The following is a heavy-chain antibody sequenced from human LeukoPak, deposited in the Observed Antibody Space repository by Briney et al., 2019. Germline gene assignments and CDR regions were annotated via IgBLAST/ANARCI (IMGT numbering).Heavy chain of an antibody. CDR3: TRGYGDGDWYFDP. Sequence: ASVKVSCKASGYIFTEHHINWVRQAPGQGLEWMGWISGYNGNTNYAQKFQGRVTMTTDTATTTAYMELKSLTSDDTAVYYCTRGYGDGDWYFDPWGGGTPVTVSS. V-gene: IGHV1-18*01. D-gene: IGHD4-17*01. CDR1: GYIFTEHH. J-gene: IGHJ2*01. CDR2: ISGYNGNT.